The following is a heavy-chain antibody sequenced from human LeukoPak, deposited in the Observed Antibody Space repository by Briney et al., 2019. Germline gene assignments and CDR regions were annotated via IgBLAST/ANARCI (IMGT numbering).Heavy chain of an antibody. V-gene: IGHV4-34*01. CDR3: ARRKGSYDYVWGSYRYTGYYFDY. D-gene: IGHD3-16*02. CDR2: INHSGST. J-gene: IGHJ4*02. Sequence: SETLSLTCAVYGGSFSGYYWSWTRQPPGKGLEWIGEINHSGSTNYNPSLKSRVTISVDTSKNQSSLKLSSVTAADTAVYYCARRKGSYDYVWGSYRYTGYYFDYWGQGTLVTVSS. CDR1: GGSFSGYY.